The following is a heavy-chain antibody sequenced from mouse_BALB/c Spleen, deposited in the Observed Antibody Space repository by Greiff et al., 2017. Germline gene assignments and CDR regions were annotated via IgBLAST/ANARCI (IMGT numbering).Heavy chain of an antibody. V-gene: IGHV1-55*01. Sequence: VQLQQSGAELVKPGTSVKLSCKASGYNFTSYWINWVKLRPGQGLEWIGDIYPGSGSTNYNEKFKSKATLTVDTSSSTAYMQLSSLASEDSALYYCARGDYDGAMDYWGQGTSVTVSS. CDR1: GYNFTSYW. CDR2: IYPGSGST. D-gene: IGHD2-4*01. J-gene: IGHJ4*01. CDR3: ARGDYDGAMDY.